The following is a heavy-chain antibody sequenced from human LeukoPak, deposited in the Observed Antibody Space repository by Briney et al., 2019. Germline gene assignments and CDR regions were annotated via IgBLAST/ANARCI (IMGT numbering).Heavy chain of an antibody. V-gene: IGHV3-15*01. CDR1: GFTFSNAW. CDR3: TTFDYYNGSGYYYRFDF. J-gene: IGHJ4*02. CDR2: IKSKIDGGTI. D-gene: IGHD3-22*01. Sequence: GGSLRLSCAASGFTFSNAWMGWVRQAPGKGLEWVGRIKSKIDGGTIDYAAPVKGRFTISRDDSKNTLYLQMNSLKTEDTGVYYCTTFDYYNGSGYYYRFDFWGQGTLVTVSS.